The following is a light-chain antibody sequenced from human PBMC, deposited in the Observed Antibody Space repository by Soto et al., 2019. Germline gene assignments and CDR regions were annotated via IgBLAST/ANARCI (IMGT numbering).Light chain of an antibody. V-gene: IGKV3-15*01. Sequence: EIVMMQSPATLSVSPGESVTLSCRASQLFSSNLAWYQHKPGQAPRLLIYGVSTRDTGVPDRFSGSASGTEFTLTISSLQSEDFAVYYCQQYGSSSWTFGQGTKVDIK. CDR3: QQYGSSSWT. J-gene: IGKJ1*01. CDR2: GVS. CDR1: QLFSSN.